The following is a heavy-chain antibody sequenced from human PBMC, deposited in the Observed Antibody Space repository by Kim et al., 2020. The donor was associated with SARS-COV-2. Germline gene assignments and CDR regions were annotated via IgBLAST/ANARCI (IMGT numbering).Heavy chain of an antibody. CDR2: IYYSGST. CDR3: ASAITMIVVAEHWFDP. J-gene: IGHJ5*02. Sequence: SETLSLTCTVSGGSISSSSYYWGWIRQPPGKGLEWIGSIYYSGSTYYNPSLKSRVTISVDTSKNQFSLKLSSVTAADTAVYYCASAITMIVVAEHWFDPWGQGTLVTVSS. CDR1: GGSISSSSYY. D-gene: IGHD3-22*01. V-gene: IGHV4-39*01.